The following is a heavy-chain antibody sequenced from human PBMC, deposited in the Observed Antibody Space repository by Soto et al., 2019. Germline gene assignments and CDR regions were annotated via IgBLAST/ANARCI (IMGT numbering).Heavy chain of an antibody. CDR2: ISSSSSYI. D-gene: IGHD6-19*01. Sequence: EVQLVESGGGLVKPGGSLRLSCAASGFTFSSYSMNWVRQAPGKGLEWVSSISSSSSYIYYADSVKGRFTISRDNAKNSRYLQMNSLRAEDTAVYYCARSPIEGPAVINWFDPWGQGTLVTVSS. J-gene: IGHJ5*02. V-gene: IGHV3-21*01. CDR3: ARSPIEGPAVINWFDP. CDR1: GFTFSSYS.